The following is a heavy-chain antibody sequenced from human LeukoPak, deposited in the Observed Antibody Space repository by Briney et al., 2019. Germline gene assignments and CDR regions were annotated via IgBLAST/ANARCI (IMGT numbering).Heavy chain of an antibody. CDR1: DDSLSSTSYY. Sequence: SEALSLTCTVSDDSLSSTSYYWVWIRQPPGKGLEYIGGIFYSGSTYYNPSLKSRIAMSVDASKNQFSLKLSSVTAADTAVYYCARSLLRAVIITLGQWGQGILVTVSS. V-gene: IGHV4-39*01. J-gene: IGHJ4*02. CDR2: IFYSGST. D-gene: IGHD3-10*01. CDR3: ARSLLRAVIITLGQ.